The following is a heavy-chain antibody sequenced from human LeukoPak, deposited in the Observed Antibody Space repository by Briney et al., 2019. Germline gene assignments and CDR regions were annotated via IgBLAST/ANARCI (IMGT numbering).Heavy chain of an antibody. CDR2: INHSGST. V-gene: IGHV4-34*01. Sequence: SETLSLTCAVYGGSFSGYYWSWIRQPPGKGLEWIGEINHSGSTNYNPSLKSRVTISVDTSKNQFSLKLSSVTAADTAVYYCARGAAGYYYYMDVWGKGTTVTVSS. J-gene: IGHJ6*03. D-gene: IGHD6-13*01. CDR3: ARGAAGYYYYMDV. CDR1: GGSFSGYY.